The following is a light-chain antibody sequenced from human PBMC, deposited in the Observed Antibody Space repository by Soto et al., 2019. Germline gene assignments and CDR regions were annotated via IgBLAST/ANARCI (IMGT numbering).Light chain of an antibody. CDR3: QQYGSSGT. CDR1: QNIRSS. V-gene: IGKV3-20*01. J-gene: IGKJ1*01. Sequence: EVVMTQSPASLSASPGERVTLSFRASQNIRSSLAWYQQRPGQAPRLLIYGASNRATGIPDRFSGGGSGTDFTLTISRLEPEDFAVYYCQQYGSSGTFGQGTKVDIK. CDR2: GAS.